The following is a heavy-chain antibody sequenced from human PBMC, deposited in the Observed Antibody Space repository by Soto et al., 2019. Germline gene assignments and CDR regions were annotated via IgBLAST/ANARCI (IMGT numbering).Heavy chain of an antibody. J-gene: IGHJ4*02. D-gene: IGHD6-13*01. CDR2: ISNNGGGT. V-gene: IGHV3-64D*06. Sequence: GGSLRLSCSASGFTFSTYAMHWVRQAPGKGLEYVSTISNNGGGTHYADSVKGRFTISRDNSKNTLYLQMSSLRGEDTAVYYCVKGYSTSWYYYWGQGTLVTVSS. CDR1: GFTFSTYA. CDR3: VKGYSTSWYYY.